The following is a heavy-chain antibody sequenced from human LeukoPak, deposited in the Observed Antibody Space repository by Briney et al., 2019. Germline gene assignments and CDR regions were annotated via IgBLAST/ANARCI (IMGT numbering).Heavy chain of an antibody. CDR1: GFTFSSYG. D-gene: IGHD3-10*01. J-gene: IGHJ4*02. Sequence: GGSLRPSCAASGFTFSSYGMHWVRQAPGKGLEWVAVISYDGSNKYYADSVKGRFAISRDNSRNTLYLQMDSLRPDDTAVYYCARDRGWSQTYGSGSYGLDYWGQGTLVTVSS. CDR3: ARDRGWSQTYGSGSYGLDY. V-gene: IGHV3-30*03. CDR2: ISYDGSNK.